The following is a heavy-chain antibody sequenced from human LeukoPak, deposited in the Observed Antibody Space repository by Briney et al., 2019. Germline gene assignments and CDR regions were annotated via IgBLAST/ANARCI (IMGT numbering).Heavy chain of an antibody. Sequence: ETLSLTCVVYGASFSDYYWTWIRQPPGKGLEWVANIKDDGSEKYYVDSVKGRFTITRDNAKKSLYLEMNTLRVDDTAVYYCATRPPNRVYVGVFDWWGPGTLVTVSS. D-gene: IGHD5/OR15-5a*01. CDR1: GASFSDYY. CDR2: IKDDGSEK. CDR3: ATRPPNRVYVGVFDW. J-gene: IGHJ4*02. V-gene: IGHV3-7*01.